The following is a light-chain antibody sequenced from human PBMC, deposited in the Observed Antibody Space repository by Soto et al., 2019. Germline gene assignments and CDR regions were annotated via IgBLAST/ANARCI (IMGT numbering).Light chain of an antibody. CDR1: QSVSSN. CDR2: GAS. CDR3: QQYNNLWT. Sequence: EIVMTQSPATLSVSPGERATLSCRASQSVSSNLAWYQQKPGQAPRLLIYGASTRATGIPARFSGSGSGTEFTLTMSSLQSEDFAVYYCQQYNNLWTFGQGTRVEIK. V-gene: IGKV3-15*01. J-gene: IGKJ1*01.